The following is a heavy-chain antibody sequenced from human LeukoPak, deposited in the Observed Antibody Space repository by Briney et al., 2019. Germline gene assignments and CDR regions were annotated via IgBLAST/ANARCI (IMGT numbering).Heavy chain of an antibody. Sequence: GGSLRLSCAASGFTFSTFAMSWVRQAPGKGLEWVSAISGSGGGTYYADSVKGRLTISRDNSKNTLYLQMSSLRAEDTAVYYCASQVTIFGGGKYFDYWGQGTLVTVSS. V-gene: IGHV3-23*01. CDR3: ASQVTIFGGGKYFDY. D-gene: IGHD3-3*01. CDR2: ISGSGGGT. CDR1: GFTFSTFA. J-gene: IGHJ4*02.